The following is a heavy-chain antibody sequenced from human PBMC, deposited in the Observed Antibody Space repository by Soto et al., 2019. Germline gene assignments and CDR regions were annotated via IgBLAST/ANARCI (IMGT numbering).Heavy chain of an antibody. Sequence: QVQLVQSGAEVKKPGASVKVSCKASGDTFTDYYIHWVRQAPGQGLEWMGTVNPSGGHTTYAQHVLGRVTMTRDTAPSTLSMELTSLTSEDTAVYYCARGGHVVVVTAALDYWGQGTLVTVSS. CDR1: GDTFTDYY. D-gene: IGHD2-21*02. CDR2: VNPSGGHT. V-gene: IGHV1-46*01. CDR3: ARGGHVVVVTAALDY. J-gene: IGHJ4*02.